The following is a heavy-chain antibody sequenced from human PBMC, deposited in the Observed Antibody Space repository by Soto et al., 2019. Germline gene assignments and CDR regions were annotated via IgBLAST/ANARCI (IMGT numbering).Heavy chain of an antibody. CDR1: DDSINSTNYY. CDR2: IYYSGST. Sequence: SKTLSLTCTVYDDSINSTNYYCAWIRQPPGKGLEWIGSIYYSGSTYYNPSLKSRVTISVDTSKNQFSLKLSSVTAADTAVYYCARHASEIVVVPAATVNYYYYYYMDVWGKGTTVTVSS. J-gene: IGHJ6*03. D-gene: IGHD2-2*01. V-gene: IGHV4-39*01. CDR3: ARHASEIVVVPAATVNYYYYYYMDV.